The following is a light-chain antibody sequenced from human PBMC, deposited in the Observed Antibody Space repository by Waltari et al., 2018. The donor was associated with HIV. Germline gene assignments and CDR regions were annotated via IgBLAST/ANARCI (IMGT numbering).Light chain of an antibody. Sequence: QSALTQPASVSGAPGQSITISCTGTSSDVGSYDYVSWYQQHPGKAPKRIIFEVSHRPSGVSDRFSGSKSGNTASLTISGLLADDEADYYCSSYTSTTTVIFGGGTKVTVL. V-gene: IGLV2-14*01. CDR3: SSYTSTTTVI. CDR2: EVS. J-gene: IGLJ2*01. CDR1: SSDVGSYDY.